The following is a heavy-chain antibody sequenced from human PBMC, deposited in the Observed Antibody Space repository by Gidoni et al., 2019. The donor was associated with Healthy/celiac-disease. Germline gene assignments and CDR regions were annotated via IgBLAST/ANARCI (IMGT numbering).Heavy chain of an antibody. CDR3: ARGLNCSSTSCYASYFDY. J-gene: IGHJ4*02. CDR2: IKQDGSEK. CDR1: GFTFSSYW. Sequence: EVQLVESGGGLVQPGGSLRLSCAASGFTFSSYWMSWVRQAPGKGLEWVANIKQDGSEKYYVDSVKGRFTISRDNAKNSLYLQMNSLRAEDTAVYYCARGLNCSSTSCYASYFDYWGQGTLVTVSS. D-gene: IGHD2-2*01. V-gene: IGHV3-7*04.